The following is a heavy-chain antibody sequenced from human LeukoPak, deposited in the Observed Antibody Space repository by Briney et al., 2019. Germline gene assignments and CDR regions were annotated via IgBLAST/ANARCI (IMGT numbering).Heavy chain of an antibody. CDR2: TYYRSKWYN. V-gene: IGHV6-1*01. J-gene: IGHJ6*03. Sequence: SQTLSLTCAISGDSVSSNSAAWSWIRQSPSRGLEWLGRTYYRSKWYNDYAVSVKSRITINPDTSKNQFSLQLNSVTPEDTAVYYCARTDYYGGNSDYYYYMDVWGKGTTVTVSS. D-gene: IGHD4-23*01. CDR1: GDSVSSNSAA. CDR3: ARTDYYGGNSDYYYYMDV.